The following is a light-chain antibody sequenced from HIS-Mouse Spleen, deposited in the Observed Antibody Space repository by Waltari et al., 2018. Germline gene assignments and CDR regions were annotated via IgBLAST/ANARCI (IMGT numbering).Light chain of an antibody. CDR3: YSTDSSGNHRV. CDR2: ETS. V-gene: IGLV3-10*01. Sequence: SYELTQPPSVSVSPGQTARITCSGDALPKKYAYWYQQKSGQAPGLVIYETSKRPSGIPEGCSGSSSGTMATLTISGAQVEDEADYYCYSTDSSGNHRVFGGGTKLTVL. J-gene: IGLJ2*01. CDR1: ALPKKY.